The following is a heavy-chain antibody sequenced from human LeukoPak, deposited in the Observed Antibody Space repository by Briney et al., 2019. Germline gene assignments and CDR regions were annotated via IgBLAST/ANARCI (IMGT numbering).Heavy chain of an antibody. D-gene: IGHD3-3*01. CDR2: IKSKTDGGTT. Sequence: PGGSLRLSCAASGFTFSSYWMSWVRQAPGKGLEWVGRIKSKTDGGTTDYAAPVKGRFTISRDDSKNTLYLQMNSLKTEDTAVYYCTTSLTSRYDFWSGYEAEKYWGQGTLVTVSS. CDR1: GFTFSSYW. J-gene: IGHJ4*02. V-gene: IGHV3-15*01. CDR3: TTSLTSRYDFWSGYEAEKY.